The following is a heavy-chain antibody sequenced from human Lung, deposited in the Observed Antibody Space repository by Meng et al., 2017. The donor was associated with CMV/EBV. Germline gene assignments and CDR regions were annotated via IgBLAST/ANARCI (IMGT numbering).Heavy chain of an antibody. CDR2: VYYTGGT. CDR1: GGSITGGDYY. D-gene: IGHD5-18*01. Sequence: HPPGSGPGLVKASQTLSLTCTASGGSITGGDYYWSWIRQPPGKGLEWIGCVYYTGGTYDNPSLKSRPSMSVDTSNNQFFLNLTSVTAADTAFYFCARGSNTAMAYFDSWGLGTLVTVSS. J-gene: IGHJ4*02. CDR3: ARGSNTAMAYFDS. V-gene: IGHV4-30-4*01.